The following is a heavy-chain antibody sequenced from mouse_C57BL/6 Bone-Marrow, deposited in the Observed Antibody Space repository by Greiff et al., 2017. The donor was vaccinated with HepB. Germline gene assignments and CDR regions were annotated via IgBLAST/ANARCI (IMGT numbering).Heavy chain of an antibody. CDR3: AKSLYYAMDY. CDR1: GFTFSDYY. Sequence: EVKLMESGGGLVQPGGSLKLSCAASGFTFSDYYMYWVRQTPEKRLEWVAYISNGGGSTYYPDTVKGGFTISRDNAKNTLYLQMSRLKSEDTAMYYCAKSLYYAMDYWGQGTSVTVSS. CDR2: ISNGGGST. V-gene: IGHV5-12*01. J-gene: IGHJ4*01.